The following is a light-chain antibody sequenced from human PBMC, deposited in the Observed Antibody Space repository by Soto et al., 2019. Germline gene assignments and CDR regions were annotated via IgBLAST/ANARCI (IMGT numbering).Light chain of an antibody. CDR1: QRVSSSY. Sequence: EVVLTQSPGTLSLSPGEGATLSCKATQRVSSSYLAWYQQKPGQAPRLLIYGASSRATGIPDRFSGSGSGTDFMLTISRLEPEDFAVYLCQQYGSSPFTFGGGTKVEI. J-gene: IGKJ4*01. CDR3: QQYGSSPFT. V-gene: IGKV3-20*01. CDR2: GAS.